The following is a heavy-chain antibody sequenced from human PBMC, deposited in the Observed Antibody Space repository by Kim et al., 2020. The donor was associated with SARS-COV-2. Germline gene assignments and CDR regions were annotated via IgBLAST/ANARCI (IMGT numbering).Heavy chain of an antibody. CDR1: GFTFSSYG. CDR3: AKEEPDLGYYGSGSYFDI. D-gene: IGHD3-10*01. V-gene: IGHV3-30*18. Sequence: GGSLRLSCAASGFTFSSYGMHWVRQAPGKGLEWVAVISYDGSNKYYADSVKGRFTISRDNSKNTLYLQMNSLRAEDTAVYYCAKEEPDLGYYGSGSYFDIWGQGTMVTVSS. CDR2: ISYDGSNK. J-gene: IGHJ3*02.